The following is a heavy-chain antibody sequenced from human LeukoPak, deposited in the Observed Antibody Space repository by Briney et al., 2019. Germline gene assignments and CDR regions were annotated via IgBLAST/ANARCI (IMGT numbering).Heavy chain of an antibody. CDR1: GGSFSGYY. D-gene: IGHD3-10*01. Sequence: SETLSLTCAVYGGSFSGYYWSWIRQPPGKGLEWLGEINHSGSTNYNPSLKSRVTISVDTSKNQFSLKLSSVTAADTAVYYCARARYYYGSGSYYVHAFDIWGQGTMVTVSS. CDR2: INHSGST. V-gene: IGHV4-34*01. J-gene: IGHJ3*02. CDR3: ARARYYYGSGSYYVHAFDI.